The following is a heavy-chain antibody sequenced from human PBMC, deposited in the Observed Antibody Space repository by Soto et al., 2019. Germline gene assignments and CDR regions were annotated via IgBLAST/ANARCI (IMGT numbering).Heavy chain of an antibody. CDR1: GYSFTGYG. Sequence: QVQLVQSGAEVKKPGASVKVSCKASGYSFTGYGINWVRQAPGQGLEWMGWISGYNAYTHYAQNLKGRVITTTATCPSNAYMEMRSLISDDTAVYYCARGGYYASSGLYYFDPWGQGTLVTVSS. J-gene: IGHJ4*02. V-gene: IGHV1-18*01. CDR3: ARGGYYASSGLYYFDP. D-gene: IGHD3-22*01. CDR2: ISGYNAYT.